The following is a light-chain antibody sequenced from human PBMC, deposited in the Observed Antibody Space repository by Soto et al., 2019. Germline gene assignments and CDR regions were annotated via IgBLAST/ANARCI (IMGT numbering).Light chain of an antibody. CDR2: GHN. J-gene: IGLJ1*01. V-gene: IGLV1-40*01. CDR3: CSDTTRGTYV. Sequence: QSVLTQPPSVSGAPGQRVTISCTGSTTNIGAGYEVHWYQQRPGTAPKLLVSGHNIRPSGVPDRFYGSKSGDTASLTISGLQAGDEAEYYCCSDTTRGTYVFGSGTKLTVL. CDR1: TTNIGAGYE.